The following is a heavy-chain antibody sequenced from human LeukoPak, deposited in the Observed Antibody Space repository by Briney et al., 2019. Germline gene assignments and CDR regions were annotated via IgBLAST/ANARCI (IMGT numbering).Heavy chain of an antibody. CDR3: ATIDFDY. CDR2: ISWNSGTI. Sequence: PGGSLRLSCAASGFTFDDYVMNWVRQAPGKGLEWVSGISWNSGTIGYADSVKGRFTISRDNAKNSLYLQMNSLRAEDTAVYYCATIDFDYWGQGTLVTVSS. J-gene: IGHJ4*02. V-gene: IGHV3-9*01. CDR1: GFTFDDYV.